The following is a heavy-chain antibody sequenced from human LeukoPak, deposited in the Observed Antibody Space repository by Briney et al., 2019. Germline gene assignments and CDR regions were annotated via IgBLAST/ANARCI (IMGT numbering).Heavy chain of an antibody. CDR2: ISSSSSYI. D-gene: IGHD6-19*01. Sequence: GGSLRLSCAASGFTFSSYSMNWVRQAPGKGLEWVSSISSSSSYIYYADSVKGRFTISRDNAKNSLYLQMNSLRAKDTAVYYCSGYSSGWTYYLDYWGQGTLVTVSS. CDR1: GFTFSSYS. CDR3: SGYSSGWTYYLDY. J-gene: IGHJ4*02. V-gene: IGHV3-21*01.